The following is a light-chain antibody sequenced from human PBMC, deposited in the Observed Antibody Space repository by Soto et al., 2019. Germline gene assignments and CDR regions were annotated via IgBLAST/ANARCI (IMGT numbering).Light chain of an antibody. CDR2: DAS. V-gene: IGKV1-5*01. J-gene: IGKJ1*01. CDR3: QHYNSDPWT. CDR1: QTIRRW. Sequence: DIEMTQSPSTLSASVGDRVTITCRASQTIRRWLAWYQQRPGKAPKVLIYDASTLESGVPARFSGSGSETEFTLTISSLQPEASATYYCQHYNSDPWTFGQVTKVEIK.